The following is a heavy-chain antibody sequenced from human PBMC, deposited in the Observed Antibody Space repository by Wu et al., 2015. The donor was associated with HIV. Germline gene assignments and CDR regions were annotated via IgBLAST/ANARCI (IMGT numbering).Heavy chain of an antibody. CDR2: SDPEDGET. D-gene: IGHD1-1*01. Sequence: QVKFVQSGTEVKKPGASVKVSCKASGYIFVNYGLSWVRQAPGKGLEWMGGSDPEDGETVYAQKFQGRVTLTEDTSTDTAYMELTRLRSEDTAVYYCATLIRYNLNDKADAFDFWGHGTMVTVSS. CDR3: ATLIRYNLNDKADAFDF. J-gene: IGHJ3*01. V-gene: IGHV1-24*01. CDR1: GYIFVNYG.